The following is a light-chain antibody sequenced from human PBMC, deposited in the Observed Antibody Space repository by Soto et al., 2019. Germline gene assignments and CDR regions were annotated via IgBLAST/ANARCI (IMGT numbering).Light chain of an antibody. CDR2: DAY. V-gene: IGKV1-39*01. Sequence: PITQSPATMSASVGVRGTMTWRASETINNWLAWYQQKPGIAPKLLIYDAYILQSGVPSRFSGSGSGTDFTLTISGLQPEDFATYYCQQSYSTPVTFGGGTKV. CDR3: QQSYSTPVT. J-gene: IGKJ4*01. CDR1: ETINNW.